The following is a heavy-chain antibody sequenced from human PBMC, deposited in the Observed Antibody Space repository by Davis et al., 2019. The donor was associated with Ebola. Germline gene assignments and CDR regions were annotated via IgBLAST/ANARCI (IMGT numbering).Heavy chain of an antibody. CDR1: GFTFSSYW. CDR2: IKQDGSEK. J-gene: IGHJ5*02. V-gene: IGHV3-7*03. CDR3: ARTWFRDMGWFDP. Sequence: GESLKISCAASGFTFSSYWMSWVRQAPGKGLEWVANIKQDGSEKYYVDSVKGRFTISRDNAKNSLYLQMNSLRAEDTAVYYCARTWFRDMGWFDPWGQGTLVTVSS. D-gene: IGHD3-10*01.